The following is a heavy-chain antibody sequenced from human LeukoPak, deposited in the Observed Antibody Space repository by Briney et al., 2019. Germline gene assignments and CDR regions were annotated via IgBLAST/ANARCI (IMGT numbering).Heavy chain of an antibody. D-gene: IGHD4-23*01. V-gene: IGHV4-59*01. Sequence: SETLSLTCTVSGGSISTYFWSWIRQPPGKGLEWIGYIYYSGSTNYNPSPKSRVTISLDTSKNQFSLKLSSVTAADTAMYYCARVSRGNSAGGDYWGQGTLVTVSS. CDR1: GGSISTYF. CDR2: IYYSGST. J-gene: IGHJ4*02. CDR3: ARVSRGNSAGGDY.